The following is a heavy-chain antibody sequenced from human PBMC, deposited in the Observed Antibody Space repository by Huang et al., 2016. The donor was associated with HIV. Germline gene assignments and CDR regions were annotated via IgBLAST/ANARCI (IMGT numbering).Heavy chain of an antibody. V-gene: IGHV1-46*04. CDR2: INPRGTTT. D-gene: IGHD4-17*01. CDR3: ATTVTARSSIDF. Sequence: QVQLVQSGAEVKKPGASVKVSCKAPAYSFSSYYIHWVRQAPGQGLEWMGLINPRGTTTKYTHKLQDRVTMTRDTSSSTVYMELSSLRSNDTAIYYCATTVTARSSIDFWGQGTLLTVSS. CDR1: AYSFSSYY. J-gene: IGHJ4*02.